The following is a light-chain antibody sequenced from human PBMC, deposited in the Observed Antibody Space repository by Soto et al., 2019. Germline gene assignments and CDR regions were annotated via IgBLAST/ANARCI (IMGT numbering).Light chain of an antibody. V-gene: IGKV2-28*01. J-gene: IGKJ2*01. CDR2: LGS. CDR1: QSLLHSNGYNY. CDR3: MQALQTPWYT. Sequence: DIVMTQSPLSLPVTPGEPASISRRSSQSLLHSNGYNYLDWYLQKPGQSPQLLIYLGSNRASGVPDRFSGSGSGTDFTLKISRVEAEAVGVYYCMQALQTPWYTFGQGTKLEIK.